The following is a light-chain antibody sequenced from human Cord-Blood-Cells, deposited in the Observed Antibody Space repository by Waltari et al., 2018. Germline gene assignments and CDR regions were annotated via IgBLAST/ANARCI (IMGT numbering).Light chain of an antibody. CDR2: KDS. CDR3: QSADSSGTYEV. V-gene: IGLV3-25*02. Sequence: SYELTQPPSVSVSPGQTARTTCSGDALPKQYAYWYQQKQGKAPVLVIYKDSERPPGIPERFSGSSSGTTVTLTISGVQAEDEADYYCQSADSSGTYEVFGGGTKLTVL. CDR1: ALPKQY. J-gene: IGLJ2*01.